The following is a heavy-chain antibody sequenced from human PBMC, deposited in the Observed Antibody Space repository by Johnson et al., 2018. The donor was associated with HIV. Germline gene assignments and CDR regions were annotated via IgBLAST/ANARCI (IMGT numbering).Heavy chain of an antibody. J-gene: IGHJ3*02. CDR1: GLTFSNYA. V-gene: IGHV3-30-3*02. Sequence: QVQLVESGGGVVQPGRSLRLSCAVSGLTFSNYALHWVRQAPGKGLEWVAVISYDGSNKYYADSVKGRFTISRDNSKNTLYLQMNSLRAEDTAVYYYAKGLGGAFDSWGQGTMVTVSS. D-gene: IGHD3-16*01. CDR3: AKGLGGAFDS. CDR2: ISYDGSNK.